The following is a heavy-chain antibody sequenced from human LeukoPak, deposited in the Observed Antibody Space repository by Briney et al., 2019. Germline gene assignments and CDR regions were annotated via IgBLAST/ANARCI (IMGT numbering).Heavy chain of an antibody. CDR3: ARDPDYYDPGY. CDR2: IYHSGST. J-gene: IGHJ4*02. Sequence: SETLSLTCTVSGGSISTYYWAWIRQPPGKGLEWIGSIYHSGSTYYNPSLKSRVTISIDASKSQFSLNLSSVTAADTAVYFCARDPDYYDPGYWGQGTLVTVSS. V-gene: IGHV4-38-2*02. D-gene: IGHD3-22*01. CDR1: GGSISTYY.